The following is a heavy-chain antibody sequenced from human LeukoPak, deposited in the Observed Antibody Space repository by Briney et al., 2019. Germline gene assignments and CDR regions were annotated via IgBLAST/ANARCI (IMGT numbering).Heavy chain of an antibody. D-gene: IGHD1-26*01. Sequence: GRSLRLSCAASGFTFDDYAMHWVRQAPGKGLEWVSGISWNSGSIGYADSVKGRFTISRDNAKNSLYLQMNSLRAEDTALYYCAKDSSQTDLISSRSGRGAWFDPWGQGTLVTVSS. V-gene: IGHV3-9*01. CDR1: GFTFDDYA. J-gene: IGHJ5*02. CDR3: AKDSSQTDLISSRSGRGAWFDP. CDR2: ISWNSGSI.